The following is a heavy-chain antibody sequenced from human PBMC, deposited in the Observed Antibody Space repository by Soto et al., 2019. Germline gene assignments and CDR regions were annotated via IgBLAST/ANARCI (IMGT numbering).Heavy chain of an antibody. CDR1: GYTFTSYG. J-gene: IGHJ6*03. Sequence: ASVKVSCKASGYTFTSYGISWVRQAPGQGLEWMGWISAYNGNTNYAQKLQGRVTMTTDTSTSTAYMELRSLRSDDTAVYYCGRLAITIFGVVTDYYYYMDVWGKGTTVTVS. V-gene: IGHV1-18*01. D-gene: IGHD3-3*01. CDR3: GRLAITIFGVVTDYYYYMDV. CDR2: ISAYNGNT.